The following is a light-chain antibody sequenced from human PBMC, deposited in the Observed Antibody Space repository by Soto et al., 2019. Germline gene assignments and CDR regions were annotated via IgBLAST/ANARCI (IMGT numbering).Light chain of an antibody. Sequence: DIQMTQSPSTLSASVGDRVTITCRASQSISSWLAWYQQKPGKAPKLLIYKASSLESGVPSRFSGSGSGTEFTLTISGLQPEDVAAYYCQYCDYLPIFGPGTTVDFK. J-gene: IGKJ3*01. CDR3: QYCDYLPI. CDR1: QSISSW. CDR2: KAS. V-gene: IGKV1-5*03.